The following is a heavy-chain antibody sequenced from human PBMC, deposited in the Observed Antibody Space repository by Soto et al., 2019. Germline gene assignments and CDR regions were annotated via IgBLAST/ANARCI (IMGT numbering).Heavy chain of an antibody. Sequence: SEILSLTSTVSGGSIGSYYWSWIRQHPGKGLEWIGYIYYSGSTNYNPSLKSRVTISVDTSKNQFSLKLSSVTAADTAVYYCARALILTGYYIHDAFDIWGQGTMVTVSS. CDR3: ARALILTGYYIHDAFDI. J-gene: IGHJ3*02. CDR2: IYYSGST. V-gene: IGHV4-59*01. D-gene: IGHD3-9*01. CDR1: GGSIGSYY.